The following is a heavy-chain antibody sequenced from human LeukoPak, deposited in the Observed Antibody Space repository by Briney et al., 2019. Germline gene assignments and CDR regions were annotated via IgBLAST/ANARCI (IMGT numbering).Heavy chain of an antibody. J-gene: IGHJ4*02. CDR2: IYTSGST. CDR1: GGSISRYY. CDR3: ARGYCSSTSCFFDY. V-gene: IGHV4-4*07. Sequence: PSETLSLTCTVSGGSISRYYWSWIRQPAGKGLEWTGRIYTSGSTNYNPSLKSRVTMSVDTSKNQFSLKLSSVTAADTAVYYCARGYCSSTSCFFDYWGQGTLVTVSS. D-gene: IGHD2-2*01.